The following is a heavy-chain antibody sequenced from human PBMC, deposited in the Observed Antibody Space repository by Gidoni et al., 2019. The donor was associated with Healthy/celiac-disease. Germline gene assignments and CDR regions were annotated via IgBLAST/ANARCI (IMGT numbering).Heavy chain of an antibody. CDR3: AKGYDSSGYYAARGDAFDI. D-gene: IGHD3-22*01. J-gene: IGHJ3*02. CDR1: GFTFSSYA. CDR2: ISGSGGST. V-gene: IGHV3-23*01. Sequence: EVQLLESGGGLVQPGGSLRLSCAASGFTFSSYAMRWVRQAPGKGLEWVSAISGSGGSTYYADSVKGRFTISRDKSKNTLYLQMNSLRAEDTAVYYGAKGYDSSGYYAARGDAFDIWGQGTMVTVSS.